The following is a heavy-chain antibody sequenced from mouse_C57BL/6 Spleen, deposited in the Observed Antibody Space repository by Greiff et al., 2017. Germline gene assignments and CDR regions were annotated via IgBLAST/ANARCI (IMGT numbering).Heavy chain of an antibody. CDR3: TLITTDLWYFDV. CDR1: GYSFTDYN. D-gene: IGHD1-1*01. J-gene: IGHJ1*03. Sequence: VQLQQSGPELVKPGASVKISCKASGYSFTDYNMNWVKQSNGKSLEWIGVINPNYGTTSYNQKFKGKDTLTVDQSSSTAYMQLNSLTSEDSAVYYCTLITTDLWYFDVWGTGTTVTVSS. CDR2: INPNYGTT. V-gene: IGHV1-39*01.